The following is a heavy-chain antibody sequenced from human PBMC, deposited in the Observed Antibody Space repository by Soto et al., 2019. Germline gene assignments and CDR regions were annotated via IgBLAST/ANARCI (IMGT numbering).Heavy chain of an antibody. CDR2: IDPSDSYT. Sequence: GESLKISCKGSGYSFTTYWLSWVRQMPGKGQEWMGWIDPSDSYTNYSPSFQGHVTISADKSISTAYLQWSSLKASDTAMYYCATLAGYPQKYGMDVWGQGTTVTVSS. J-gene: IGHJ6*02. CDR1: GYSFTTYW. CDR3: ATLAGYPQKYGMDV. D-gene: IGHD2-15*01. V-gene: IGHV5-10-1*01.